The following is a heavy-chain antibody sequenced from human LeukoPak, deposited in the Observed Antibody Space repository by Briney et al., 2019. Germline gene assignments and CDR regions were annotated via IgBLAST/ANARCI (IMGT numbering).Heavy chain of an antibody. CDR1: GDAVINNHYY. D-gene: IGHD2-2*01. CDR3: ARHEGIVVVPAVAFDY. Sequence: SETLSLTCNVSGDAVINNHYYWGWIRQPPGKGLEWIGYIYYSGSTYYNPSLKSRVTISVDTSKNQFSLKLSSVTAADTAVYYCARHEGIVVVPAVAFDYWGQGTLVTVSS. V-gene: IGHV4-39*01. J-gene: IGHJ4*02. CDR2: IYYSGST.